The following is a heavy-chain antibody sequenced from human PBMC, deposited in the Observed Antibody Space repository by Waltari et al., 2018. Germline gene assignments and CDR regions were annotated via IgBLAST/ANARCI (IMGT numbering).Heavy chain of an antibody. Sequence: EVQLVESGGGLVQPGGSLRLYCAACGFNFSSYWMTWVRQAPGKGLEWVANIKQDGSAKSYVDSVKGRFVISRDNAENSLSLQMNSLKAEDTAVYYCARPFRSGWYDGSFDIWGQGTMVTVSS. CDR1: GFNFSSYW. J-gene: IGHJ3*02. D-gene: IGHD6-19*01. V-gene: IGHV3-7*04. CDR3: ARPFRSGWYDGSFDI. CDR2: IKQDGSAK.